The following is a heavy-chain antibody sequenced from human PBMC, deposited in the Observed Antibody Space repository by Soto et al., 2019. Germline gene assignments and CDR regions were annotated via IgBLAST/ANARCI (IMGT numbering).Heavy chain of an antibody. CDR1: GGSMNNFY. CDR2: VSYSDSS. D-gene: IGHD6-13*01. Sequence: SETLSLTCTVSGGSMNNFYWSWIRQPPGKGLEWIGYVSYSDSSNYNPSLKSRVTISVDTSKNQFSLKLTSVTAADTAVYYCARDRDFSGVFSYWGQGTLVTVSS. J-gene: IGHJ4*02. CDR3: ARDRDFSGVFSY. V-gene: IGHV4-59*01.